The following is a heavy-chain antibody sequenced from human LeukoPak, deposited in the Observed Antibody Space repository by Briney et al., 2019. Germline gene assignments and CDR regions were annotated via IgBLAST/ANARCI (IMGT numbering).Heavy chain of an antibody. D-gene: IGHD2-15*01. J-gene: IGHJ4*02. V-gene: IGHV4-39*07. Sequence: SETLSLTCTVSGGSISSSNYYWGWIRQPPGKGLEWIGSIYYSGSTYYNPSLKSRVTISVDTSKNQFSLKLSSVTAADTAVYYCARVPARDCSGGSCYLDYWGQGTLVTVSS. CDR2: IYYSGST. CDR1: GGSISSSNYY. CDR3: ARVPARDCSGGSCYLDY.